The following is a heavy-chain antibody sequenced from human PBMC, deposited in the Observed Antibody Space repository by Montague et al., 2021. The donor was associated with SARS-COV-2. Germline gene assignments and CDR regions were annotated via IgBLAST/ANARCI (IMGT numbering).Heavy chain of an antibody. J-gene: IGHJ6*03. Sequence: CAISGDSVSSNSAAWNWIRQSPSRGLEWLGRTYYRSKWYNDYAVSVKGRITINPDTSKNQFSLQLNSVTPEDTTVYYCARDLKPPGDILTGYLPYYYYMDVWGKGTTVTVS. V-gene: IGHV6-1*01. D-gene: IGHD3-9*01. CDR3: ARDLKPPGDILTGYLPYYYYMDV. CDR2: TYYRSKWYN. CDR1: GDSVSSNSAA.